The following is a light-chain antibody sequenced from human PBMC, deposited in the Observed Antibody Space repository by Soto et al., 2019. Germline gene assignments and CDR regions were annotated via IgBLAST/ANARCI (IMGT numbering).Light chain of an antibody. CDR2: GAS. V-gene: IGKV3-15*01. CDR3: QQYSNWPPIT. CDR1: PSVIGN. Sequence: IVLTQSPGTLSLSQGERATLSCRASPSVIGNYLAWYQQKPGQAPRLLIYGASTRATGIPARFSGSVSGTEFTLTISSLQSEDFAVYYCQQYSNWPPITFCQVTRLEIK. J-gene: IGKJ5*01.